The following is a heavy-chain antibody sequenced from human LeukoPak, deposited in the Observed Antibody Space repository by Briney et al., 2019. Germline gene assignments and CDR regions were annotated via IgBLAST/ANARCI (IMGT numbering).Heavy chain of an antibody. D-gene: IGHD2-2*01. J-gene: IGHJ1*01. CDR2: ISYDGSNK. CDR3: ARGSCPSSTSCYGAEYFQH. V-gene: IGHV3-30-3*01. Sequence: GGSLRLSCAASGFAFSSYAMHWVRQAPGKGLEWVAVISYDGSNKYYADSVKGRFTISRDNSKNTLNLQMNSLRAEDTAVYYCARGSCPSSTSCYGAEYFQHWGQGTLVTVSS. CDR1: GFAFSSYA.